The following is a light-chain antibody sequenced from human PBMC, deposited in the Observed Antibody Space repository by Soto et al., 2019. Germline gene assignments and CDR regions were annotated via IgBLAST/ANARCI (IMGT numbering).Light chain of an antibody. CDR1: SGHSSYA. CDR3: QTWGTGPWV. Sequence: QLVLTQSPSASASLGASVKLTCTLSSGHSSYAIAWHQQKPEKGPRYLMKLNSDGSHSKGDGIPDRFSGSSSGAERYLTISRLQSEDEADYYCQTWGTGPWVFGGGTKLTVL. V-gene: IGLV4-69*01. J-gene: IGLJ3*02. CDR2: LNSDGSH.